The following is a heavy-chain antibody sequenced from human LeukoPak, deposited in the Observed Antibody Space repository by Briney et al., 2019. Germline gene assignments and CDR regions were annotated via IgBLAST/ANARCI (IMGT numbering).Heavy chain of an antibody. CDR1: GYTFTSYG. D-gene: IGHD3-22*01. Sequence: GASVKVSCKASGYTFTSYGISWVRQAPGQGLEWMGWISAYNGNTNYAQKLQGRVTMTTDTSTSTAYMELRSLGSDDTAVYYCASAGATYYYDSSGYEGLDYWGQGTLVTVSS. CDR2: ISAYNGNT. CDR3: ASAGATYYYDSSGYEGLDY. V-gene: IGHV1-18*01. J-gene: IGHJ4*02.